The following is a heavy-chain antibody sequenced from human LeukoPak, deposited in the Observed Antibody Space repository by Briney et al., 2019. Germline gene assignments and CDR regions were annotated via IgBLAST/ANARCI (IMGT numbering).Heavy chain of an antibody. V-gene: IGHV4-34*01. J-gene: IGHJ4*02. Sequence: SETLSLTCAVYGGSFSTYLWTWIRQPPGKGLEWIGDINHGGRTNYNPSLKSRVHLPIDMSKHQFSLNVRSVTAADTAVYYCARVRIESGSYYFDYWGQGILVTVSS. CDR1: GGSFSTYL. CDR3: ARVRIESGSYYFDY. D-gene: IGHD1-26*01. CDR2: INHGGRT.